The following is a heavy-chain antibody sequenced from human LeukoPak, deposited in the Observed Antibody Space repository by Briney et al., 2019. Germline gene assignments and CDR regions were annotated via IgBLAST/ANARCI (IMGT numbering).Heavy chain of an antibody. V-gene: IGHV4-59*12. D-gene: IGHD3-10*01. CDR1: GGSINNYY. J-gene: IGHJ3*02. CDR2: IHYSGST. CDR3: ARAPGPDAFDI. Sequence: SETLSLTCTVSGGSINNYYWIWIRQPPGRGLEWIGYIHYSGSTNYKLSLKSRVTISVDRSKNQFSLKLSSVTAADTAVYYCARAPGPDAFDIWGQGTMVTVSS.